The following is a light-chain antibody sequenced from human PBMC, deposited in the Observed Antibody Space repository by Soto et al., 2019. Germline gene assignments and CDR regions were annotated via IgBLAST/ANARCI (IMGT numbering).Light chain of an antibody. CDR3: CSYTGSYTFGV. Sequence: QSALTQPRSVSGSPGQSVTISCTGTSSDVGGYNYISWHQQHPGKAPKVMIYDVSKRPSGVPDRFSGSKSGNTASLTISGLQAEDEADYYCCSYTGSYTFGVFGGGTKVTVL. J-gene: IGLJ3*02. CDR1: SSDVGGYNY. CDR2: DVS. V-gene: IGLV2-11*01.